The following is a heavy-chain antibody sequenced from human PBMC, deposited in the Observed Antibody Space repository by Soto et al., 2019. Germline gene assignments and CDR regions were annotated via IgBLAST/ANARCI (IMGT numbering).Heavy chain of an antibody. CDR1: GFTVDEYG. J-gene: IGHJ6*02. Sequence: XLSLSCAASGFTVDEYGMHWVRQGPGKGLEWVSGITWNSATIGYAASVKGRFTISRDNAKNSLYLQMSSLTTEDTAVYYCAKDRWARDSIDVWGQGTTVTVSS. CDR3: AKDRWARDSIDV. V-gene: IGHV3-9*01. CDR2: ITWNSATI.